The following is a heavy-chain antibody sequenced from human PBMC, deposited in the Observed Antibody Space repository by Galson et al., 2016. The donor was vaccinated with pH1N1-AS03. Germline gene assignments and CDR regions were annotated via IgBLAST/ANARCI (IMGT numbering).Heavy chain of an antibody. CDR2: IIPIFGTA. CDR1: GGTFNTYS. CDR3: ARGIRNMKKNSGMDA. V-gene: IGHV1-69*13. J-gene: IGHJ6*02. Sequence: SVKVSCKASGGTFNTYSFNWVRQAPGQGLEWMGGIIPIFGTANYAQHFQDRVTITADASRRAASMEIRSLRSEDSALYFCARGIRNMKKNSGMDAWRQGTAV. D-gene: IGHD1-14*01.